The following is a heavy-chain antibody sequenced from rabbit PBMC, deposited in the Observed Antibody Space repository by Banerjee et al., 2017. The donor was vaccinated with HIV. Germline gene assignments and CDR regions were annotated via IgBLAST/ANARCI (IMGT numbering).Heavy chain of an antibody. V-gene: IGHV1S45*01. Sequence: QEQLVESGGGLVQPGGSLKVSCKASGFDFSGYGVSWVRQAPGKGLEWIACINTISGDTVYATWAKGRFTISKASWTTVTLQMTSLTAADTASYFCARDLAGVIGWNFNLWGPGTLVTVS. J-gene: IGHJ4*01. CDR3: ARDLAGVIGWNFNL. CDR2: INTISGDT. D-gene: IGHD4-1*01. CDR1: GFDFSGYG.